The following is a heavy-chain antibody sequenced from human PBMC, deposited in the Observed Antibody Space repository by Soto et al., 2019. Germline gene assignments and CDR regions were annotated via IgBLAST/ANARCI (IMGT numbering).Heavy chain of an antibody. J-gene: IGHJ4*02. CDR1: GFTFSGSA. CDR2: IRSKANSYAT. Sequence: EVQLVESGGGLVQPGGSLKLSCAASGFTFSGSAMHWVRRASGKGLEWVGRIRSKANSYATAYAASVKGRFTISRDDSKNTAYLQMNSLKTEDTAVYYCMRGSGLYYFDYWGQGTLVTVSS. D-gene: IGHD3-10*01. CDR3: MRGSGLYYFDY. V-gene: IGHV3-73*02.